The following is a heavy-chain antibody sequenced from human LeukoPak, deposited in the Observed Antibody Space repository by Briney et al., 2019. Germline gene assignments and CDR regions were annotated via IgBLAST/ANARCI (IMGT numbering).Heavy chain of an antibody. Sequence: GRSLRLSCAASGFTFSSYGMHWVRQAPGKGLEWVAVIWYDGSNKYYADSVKGRFTISRDNSKNTLYLQMNSLRAEDTAVYYCARVLHFDWLLYHWGQGTLVTVSS. D-gene: IGHD3-9*01. J-gene: IGHJ5*02. CDR3: ARVLHFDWLLYH. V-gene: IGHV3-33*01. CDR1: GFTFSSYG. CDR2: IWYDGSNK.